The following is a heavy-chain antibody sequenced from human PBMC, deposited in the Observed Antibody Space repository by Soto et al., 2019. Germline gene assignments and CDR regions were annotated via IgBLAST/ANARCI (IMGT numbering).Heavy chain of an antibody. Sequence: ASVKVSCKASGYTVTDYYIHWVRQAPGQGLEWMGWVDPRSGATIYAQKFQDRVTMTRDTSISTAYMDLSRLRSDDTAVYYCARDDYGIYPYWGQGTLVTVSS. CDR3: ARDDYGIYPY. V-gene: IGHV1-2*02. J-gene: IGHJ4*02. CDR2: VDPRSGAT. D-gene: IGHD1-26*01. CDR1: GYTVTDYY.